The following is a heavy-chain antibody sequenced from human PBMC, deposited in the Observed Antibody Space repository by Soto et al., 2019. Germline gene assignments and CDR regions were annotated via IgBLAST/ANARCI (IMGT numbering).Heavy chain of an antibody. CDR2: MNPNSDNT. J-gene: IGHJ5*02. CDR1: GYTFTNFD. D-gene: IGHD2-15*01. V-gene: IGHV1-8*01. CDR3: ARTGPEWWELLADNWLDP. Sequence: QVHLVRSGAEVKKPGASVKVSCKASGYTFTNFDINWVRQAPGQGLEWMGWMNPNSDNTAYAQKFQGGVTMTKDTSTSTAYMELSGLTYDDTAVYFCARTGPEWWELLADNWLDPWGQGTLVTVSS.